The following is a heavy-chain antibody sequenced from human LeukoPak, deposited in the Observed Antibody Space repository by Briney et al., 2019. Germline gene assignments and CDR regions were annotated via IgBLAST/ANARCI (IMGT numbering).Heavy chain of an antibody. CDR2: IYSGGST. V-gene: IGHV3-66*01. Sequence: PGGSLRLSCAASGFTVSSNYMSWVRQAPGKGLEWVSVIYSGGSTYYADSVKGRFTISRDNSKNTLYLQMNSLRAEDTAVYYCARTLTGYYGDTEGFDPWGQGTLVTVSS. CDR3: ARTLTGYYGDTEGFDP. D-gene: IGHD4-17*01. J-gene: IGHJ5*02. CDR1: GFTVSSNY.